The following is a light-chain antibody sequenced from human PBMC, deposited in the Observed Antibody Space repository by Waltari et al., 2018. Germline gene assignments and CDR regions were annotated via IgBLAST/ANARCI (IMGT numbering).Light chain of an antibody. CDR3: CSYVQKDIWL. CDR1: TSGCGNSAF. V-gene: IGLV2-23*02. CDR2: EVL. Sequence: QSALTQPASVSGAPGQSITISCTATTSGCGNSAFVSWYQHHPGKVPKLLIYEVLKRPSNISHRFTGSKSGNTASLSISGLQADDEADYYCCSYVQKDIWLFGRGTKVTVL. J-gene: IGLJ3*02.